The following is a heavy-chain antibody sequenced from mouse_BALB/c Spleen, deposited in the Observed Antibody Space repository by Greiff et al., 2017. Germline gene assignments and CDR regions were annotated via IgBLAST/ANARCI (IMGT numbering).Heavy chain of an antibody. D-gene: IGHD1-1*01. CDR2: INPSNGGT. J-gene: IGHJ3*01. CDR1: GYTFTSYY. V-gene: IGHV1S81*02. CDR3: TRGDYYGSNDFAY. Sequence: QVQLKESGAELVKPGASVKLSCKASGYTFTSYYMYWVKQRPGQGLEWIGEINPSNGGTNFNEKFKSKATLTVDKSSSTAYMQLSSLTSEDSAVYYCTRGDYYGSNDFAYWGQGTLVTVSA.